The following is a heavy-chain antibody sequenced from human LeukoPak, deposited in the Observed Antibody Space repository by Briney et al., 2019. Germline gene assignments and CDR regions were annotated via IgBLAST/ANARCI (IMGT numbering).Heavy chain of an antibody. J-gene: IGHJ4*02. Sequence: GGSLRLSCAASGFTFSDYYMSWIRQAPGKGLEWVSYISSSGSTIYYADSVKGRFTISRDNAKNSLYLQMNSLRAEDTAAYYCARDRDAWFGELSSFDYWGQGTLVTVSS. CDR3: ARDRDAWFGELSSFDY. CDR2: ISSSGSTI. CDR1: GFTFSDYY. V-gene: IGHV3-11*01. D-gene: IGHD3-10*01.